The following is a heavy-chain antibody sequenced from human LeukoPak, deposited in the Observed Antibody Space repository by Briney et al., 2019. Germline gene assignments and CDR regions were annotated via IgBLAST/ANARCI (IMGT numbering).Heavy chain of an antibody. CDR2: IIPIFGTA. CDR3: ARVWVRRWDFDP. D-gene: IGHD4-23*01. J-gene: IGHJ5*02. V-gene: IGHV1-69*06. Sequence: GASVKVSCKASGGTFSSYAISWVRQAPGQGLEWMGGIIPIFGTANYAQKFQGRVTITADKSTSTAYMELSSLRSEDTAVYYCARVWVRRWDFDPWGQGTLVTVSS. CDR1: GGTFSSYA.